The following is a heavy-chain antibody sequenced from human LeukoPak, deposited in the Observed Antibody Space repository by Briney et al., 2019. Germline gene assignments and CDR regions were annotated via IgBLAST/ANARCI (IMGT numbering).Heavy chain of an antibody. CDR3: ARADDSSAFDI. J-gene: IGHJ3*02. CDR2: ISSSGSTI. CDR1: GFTFSSYS. Sequence: GGSLRLSCAASGFTFSSYSMNWVRQAPGKGLEWVSYISSSGSTIYYADSVKGRFTISRDNAKNSLYLQMNSLRAEDTAVYYCARADDSSAFDIWGQGTMVTVSS. D-gene: IGHD3-22*01. V-gene: IGHV3-48*04.